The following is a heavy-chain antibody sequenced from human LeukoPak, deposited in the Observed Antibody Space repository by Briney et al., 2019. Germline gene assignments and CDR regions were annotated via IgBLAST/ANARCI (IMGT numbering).Heavy chain of an antibody. Sequence: ASVKVSCKASGYTFTGYYMHWVRQAPGQGLEWMGWMNPNSGNTGYAQKFQGRVTITRNTSISTAYTELSSLRSEDTAVYYCARGLHYDFWSGYRQINYYYYMDVWGKGTTVTVSS. CDR1: GYTFTGYY. CDR2: MNPNSGNT. V-gene: IGHV1-8*03. J-gene: IGHJ6*03. CDR3: ARGLHYDFWSGYRQINYYYYMDV. D-gene: IGHD3-3*01.